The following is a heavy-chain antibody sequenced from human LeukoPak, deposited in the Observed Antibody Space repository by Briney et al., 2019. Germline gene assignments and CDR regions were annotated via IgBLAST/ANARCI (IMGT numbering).Heavy chain of an antibody. J-gene: IGHJ4*02. Sequence: GGSLRLSCAASGFTFSSHWMRWVRQAPGKGLVWVSRLNGDGSSTSYADSVKGRFTISRDNAKNTLYLQMNSLRAEDTAVYYCARDSHSSGDYWGQGTLVTVSS. CDR1: GFTFSSHW. D-gene: IGHD6-19*01. CDR2: LNGDGSST. CDR3: ARDSHSSGDY. V-gene: IGHV3-74*01.